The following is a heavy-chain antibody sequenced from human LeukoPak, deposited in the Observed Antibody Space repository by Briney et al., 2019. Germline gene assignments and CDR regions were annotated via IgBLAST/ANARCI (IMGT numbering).Heavy chain of an antibody. CDR2: INHSGST. D-gene: IGHD3-3*01. CDR1: GGSFSGYY. V-gene: IGHV4-34*01. J-gene: IGHJ4*02. Sequence: SETLSLTCAVYGGSFSGYYWSWIRQPPGKGLEWIGEINHSGSTNYNPSLKSRVTISVDPSKNQFSLKLSSVTAADTAVYYCARVRGRYDFWSGYYFDYWGQGTLVTVSS. CDR3: ARVRGRYDFWSGYYFDY.